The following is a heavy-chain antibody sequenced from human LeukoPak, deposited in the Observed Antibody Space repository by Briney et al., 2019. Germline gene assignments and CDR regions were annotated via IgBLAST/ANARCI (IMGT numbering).Heavy chain of an antibody. CDR1: GYTFTGYY. V-gene: IGHV1-2*02. Sequence: VSVKVSCKASGYTFTGYYMHWVRQAPGQGLEWMGWINPNSGGTNYAQKFQGRVTMTRDTSISTAYMELSRLRSDDTAVYYCARMSRWSASSGYYDDGDYWGQGTLVTVSS. D-gene: IGHD3-22*01. CDR3: ARMSRWSASSGYYDDGDY. J-gene: IGHJ4*02. CDR2: INPNSGGT.